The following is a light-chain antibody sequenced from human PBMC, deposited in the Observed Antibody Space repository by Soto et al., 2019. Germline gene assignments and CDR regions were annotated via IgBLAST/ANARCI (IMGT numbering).Light chain of an antibody. CDR3: QQYGGSPWT. CDR2: GAS. V-gene: IGKV3-20*01. CDR1: HTVTSND. Sequence: EIVLTQSPDTLSLSPGERATLSCSASHTVTSNDLAWYQQKPGQAPRLLIYGASRRATDIPDGFSGSGSGTDFTLTISRLETEDFEVYYCQQYGGSPWTFGQGTKVEIK. J-gene: IGKJ1*01.